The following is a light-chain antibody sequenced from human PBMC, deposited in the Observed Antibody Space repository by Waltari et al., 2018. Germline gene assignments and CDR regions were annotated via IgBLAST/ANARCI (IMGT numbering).Light chain of an antibody. CDR3: TAYTTSATLV. CDR2: DVR. V-gene: IGLV2-14*03. Sequence: QSALSQPASVSGSPGQSVTISCTGTSHDVGADDYASWYQQHPGRAPKLMIYDVRQRSSGVSNRFSGSRAGNTASLTISGLQTEDEADYYCTAYTTSATLVFGGGTRLTVL. J-gene: IGLJ3*02. CDR1: SHDVGADDY.